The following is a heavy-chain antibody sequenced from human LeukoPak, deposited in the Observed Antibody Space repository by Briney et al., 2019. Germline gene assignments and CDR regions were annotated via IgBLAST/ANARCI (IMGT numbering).Heavy chain of an antibody. V-gene: IGHV3-53*01. J-gene: IGHJ3*02. CDR3: AREYPHYCSSTSCRDAFDI. CDR2: IYGGGST. Sequence: GGSLRLSCAASGFTVSSNYMSWVRQAPGKGLEWVSVIYGGGSTYYADSVKGRFTISRDNSKNTLYLQMNSLRAEDTAVYYCAREYPHYCSSTSCRDAFDIWGQGTMVTVSS. CDR1: GFTVSSNY. D-gene: IGHD2-2*01.